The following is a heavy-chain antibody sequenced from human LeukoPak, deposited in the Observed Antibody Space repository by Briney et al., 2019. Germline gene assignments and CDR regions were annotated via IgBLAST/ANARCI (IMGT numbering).Heavy chain of an antibody. CDR2: ISSSGSTI. CDR3: ARDRVGYCSSTSCYNYYYGMDV. J-gene: IGHJ6*02. CDR1: GFTFSDYY. Sequence: GGSLRLSCAASGFTFSDYYMSWIRQAPGKGLEWVSYISSSGSTIYYADSVKGRFTISRDNAMDSLHLQMNSLRAEDTAVYYCARDRVGYCSSTSCYNYYYGMDVWGQGTTVTVSS. D-gene: IGHD2-2*01. V-gene: IGHV3-11*01.